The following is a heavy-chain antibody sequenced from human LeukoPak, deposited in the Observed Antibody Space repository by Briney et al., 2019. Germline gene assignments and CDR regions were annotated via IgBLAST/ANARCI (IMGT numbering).Heavy chain of an antibody. Sequence: SQALSLTCTVSGGSISSGSYYWSWIRQPPGKGLEWIGRIYTSGSTNYNPSLKSRVTISVDTSKNQFSLKLSSVTAADTAVYYCARDRAVVPAAISGNYYYYYGMDVWGQGTTVTVSS. CDR3: ARDRAVVPAAISGNYYYYYGMDV. J-gene: IGHJ6*02. CDR1: GGSISSGSYY. D-gene: IGHD2-2*02. CDR2: IYTSGST. V-gene: IGHV4-61*02.